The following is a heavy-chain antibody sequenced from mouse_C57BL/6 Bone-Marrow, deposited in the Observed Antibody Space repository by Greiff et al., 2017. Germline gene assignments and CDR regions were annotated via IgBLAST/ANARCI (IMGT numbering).Heavy chain of an antibody. V-gene: IGHV5-17*01. CDR3: AMAYYSNSYAMDY. CDR1: GFTFSDYG. CDR2: ISSGSSTI. J-gene: IGHJ4*01. Sequence: EVQLVESGGGLVKPGGSLKLSCAASGFTFSDYGMHWVRQAPEKGLEWVAYISSGSSTIYYADTVKGRFTISRDNAKNTLFLQMTSLRSEDTAMYYCAMAYYSNSYAMDYWGQGTSVTVSS. D-gene: IGHD2-5*01.